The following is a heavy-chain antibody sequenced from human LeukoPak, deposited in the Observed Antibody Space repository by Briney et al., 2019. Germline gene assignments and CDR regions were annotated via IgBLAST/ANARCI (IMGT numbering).Heavy chain of an antibody. CDR3: AKVSRDILTGYYLSGRLDP. CDR2: ISGNGVST. D-gene: IGHD3-9*01. CDR1: GFTFTTYA. J-gene: IGHJ5*02. V-gene: IGHV3-23*01. Sequence: GGSLRLSCAASGFTFTTYAMSWVRQAPGKGLEWVSGISGNGVSTYYADSVKGRFTISRDNSQNTLYVQMNSLRAEDTAVYYCAKVSRDILTGYYLSGRLDPWCQGTLVTVSS.